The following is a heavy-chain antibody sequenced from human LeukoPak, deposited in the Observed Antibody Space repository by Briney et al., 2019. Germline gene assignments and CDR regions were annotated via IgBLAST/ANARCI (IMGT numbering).Heavy chain of an antibody. J-gene: IGHJ4*02. CDR2: ISAYNGNT. D-gene: IGHD1-26*01. CDR3: ARNVVGATPGAIDY. CDR1: GYTFTSYG. V-gene: IGHV1-18*01. Sequence: GASVKVSCKASGYTFTSYGISWVRQAPGQGLEWMGWISAYNGNTNYAQKLQGRVAMTTDTSTSTAYMELRSLRSDDTAVYYCARNVVGATPGAIDYWGQGTLVTVSS.